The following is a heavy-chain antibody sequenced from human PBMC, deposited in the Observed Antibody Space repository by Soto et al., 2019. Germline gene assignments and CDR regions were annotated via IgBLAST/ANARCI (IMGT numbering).Heavy chain of an antibody. CDR2: IIPIFGTA. CDR1: GCTFSSYA. D-gene: IGHD2-2*02. J-gene: IGHJ6*02. Sequence: ASVKVSCKASGCTFSSYAISWVRQAPGQGLEWMGGIIPIFGTANYAQKFQGRVTITADESTSTAYMELSSLRSEDTAVYYCARSRCGSSTSCYIGGMDVWGQGTTVTVSS. V-gene: IGHV1-69*13. CDR3: ARSRCGSSTSCYIGGMDV.